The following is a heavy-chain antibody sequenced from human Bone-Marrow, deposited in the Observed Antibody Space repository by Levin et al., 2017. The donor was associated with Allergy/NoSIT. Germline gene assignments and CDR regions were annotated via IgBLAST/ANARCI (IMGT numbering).Heavy chain of an antibody. V-gene: IGHV3-11*01. Sequence: GESLKISCSASGFIFSDYYMSWVRQAPGKGMEWISYISKDSYRKYYADSVRGRFTVSRDNTKSSLFLQMSGLTAEDTAVYYCVRDGGLIDYWGQGTLVTVSS. CDR1: GFIFSDYY. D-gene: IGHD3-16*01. CDR2: ISKDSYRK. J-gene: IGHJ4*02. CDR3: VRDGGLIDY.